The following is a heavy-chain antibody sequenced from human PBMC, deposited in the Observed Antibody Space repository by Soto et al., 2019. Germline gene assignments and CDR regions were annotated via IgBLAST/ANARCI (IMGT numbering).Heavy chain of an antibody. CDR3: AKDPKKVTFGGVIALGDY. J-gene: IGHJ4*02. Sequence: EVQLLESGGGLVQPGGSLRLSCAASGFTFSSYAMSWVRQAPGKGLEWVSAISGSGGSTYYADSVKGRFTISRDNSKNTLYLQMNSLRAEDTAVYYCAKDPKKVTFGGVIALGDYWGQGTLVTVSS. CDR1: GFTFSSYA. CDR2: ISGSGGST. D-gene: IGHD3-16*02. V-gene: IGHV3-23*01.